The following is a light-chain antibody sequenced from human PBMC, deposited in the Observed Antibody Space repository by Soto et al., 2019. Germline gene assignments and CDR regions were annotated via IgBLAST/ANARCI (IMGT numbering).Light chain of an antibody. CDR1: QSVNSN. CDR3: QQRSNWPPIT. CDR2: GTS. J-gene: IGKJ5*01. Sequence: EIVMTQSPATLSLSPGERATRSCRASQSVNSNLAWYQQKAGQAPRLLIYGTSTRATGIPARFSGSGSGTDFTLTISSLQFEDAAVYYCQQRSNWPPITFGQGTLLEVK. V-gene: IGKV3-15*01.